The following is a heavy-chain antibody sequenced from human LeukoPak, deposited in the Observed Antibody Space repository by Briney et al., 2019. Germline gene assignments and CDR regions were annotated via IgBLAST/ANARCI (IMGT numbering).Heavy chain of an antibody. Sequence: SXXASGXXFTXYGXXWVRQXPXQXLEWXXXINAGNGNTKYSQKFQGRVTITRDTSASTAYMELSSLRSEDTAVYYCARGTLKWELIHLDPWGQGTLVTVSS. J-gene: IGHJ5*02. CDR3: ARGTLKWELIHLDP. CDR2: INAGNGNT. V-gene: IGHV1-3*01. D-gene: IGHD1-26*01. CDR1: GXXFTXYG.